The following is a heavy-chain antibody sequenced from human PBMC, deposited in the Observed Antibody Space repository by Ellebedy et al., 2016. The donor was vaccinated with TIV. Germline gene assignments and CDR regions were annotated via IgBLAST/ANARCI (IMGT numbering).Heavy chain of an antibody. D-gene: IGHD3-10*01. CDR2: IYWDDDK. J-gene: IGHJ5*02. Sequence: SGPTLVKPTQTLTLTCTFSGFSLTTRGVGVGWIRQPPGKALEWLGYIYWDDDKSYTPSLKNRITITKDTSKNQVVLTMANLDPMDTATYFCAHRRNRAFGSGAYNYFGPWGQGILVTVSS. CDR3: AHRRNRAFGSGAYNYFGP. V-gene: IGHV2-5*02. CDR1: GFSLTTRGVG.